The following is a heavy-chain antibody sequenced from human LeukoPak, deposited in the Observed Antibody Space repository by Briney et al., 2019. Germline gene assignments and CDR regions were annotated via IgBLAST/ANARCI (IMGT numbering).Heavy chain of an antibody. Sequence: SETLSLTCTVSGGSISSHYWSWIRQPPGKGLEWIGYIYYSGSTNYNPSLKSRVTISVDTSKNQFSLKLSSVTAADTAVYYCARDRTDYYDSSGYYYYFDYWGQGTLVTVSS. J-gene: IGHJ4*02. CDR2: IYYSGST. D-gene: IGHD3-22*01. V-gene: IGHV4-59*11. CDR3: ARDRTDYYDSSGYYYYFDY. CDR1: GGSISSHY.